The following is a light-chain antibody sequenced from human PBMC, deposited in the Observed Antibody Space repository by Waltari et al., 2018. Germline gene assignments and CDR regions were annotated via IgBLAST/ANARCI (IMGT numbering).Light chain of an antibody. J-gene: IGKJ4*01. CDR2: GAS. Sequence: EIVMTQSPATLSVSPGDRATLSCRASQNINTNVAWYQHKPGQGPRLLIYGASTRAIGIPVRFSGSGSGTEFALTISSLQSEDFASYFCQQYNDWSSLTFGGGTKVEIK. V-gene: IGKV3-15*01. CDR1: QNINTN. CDR3: QQYNDWSSLT.